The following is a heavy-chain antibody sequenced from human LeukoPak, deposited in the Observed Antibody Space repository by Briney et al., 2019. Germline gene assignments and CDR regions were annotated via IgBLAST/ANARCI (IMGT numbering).Heavy chain of an antibody. V-gene: IGHV3-30*09. CDR1: GFTFSSYA. CDR2: ISYDGSNK. Sequence: PGGSLRLSCAASGFTFSSYAMHWVRQAPGKGLEWVAVISYDGSNKYYADSVKGRFAISRDNSKNTLYLQMNSLRAEDTAVYYCARDLGNWGQGTLVTVSS. J-gene: IGHJ4*02. D-gene: IGHD3-16*01. CDR3: ARDLGN.